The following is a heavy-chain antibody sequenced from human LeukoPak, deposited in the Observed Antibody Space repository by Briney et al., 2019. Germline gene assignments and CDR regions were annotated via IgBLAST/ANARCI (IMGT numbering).Heavy chain of an antibody. V-gene: IGHV4-59*04. CDR1: GGSISSYY. CDR3: ARDSSGYSRFDY. CDR2: IYYSGST. D-gene: IGHD3-22*01. Sequence: SETLSLTCTVSGGSISSYYWSWIRQPPGKGLEWIGYIYYSGSTYYNPSLKSRVTISVDTSKNEFSLKLNSVTAADTAIYYCARDSSGYSRFDYWGQGALVTVSS. J-gene: IGHJ4*02.